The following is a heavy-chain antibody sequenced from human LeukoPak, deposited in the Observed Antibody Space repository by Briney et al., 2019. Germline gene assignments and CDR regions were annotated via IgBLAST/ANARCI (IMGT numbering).Heavy chain of an antibody. CDR1: GFTVSTNY. Sequence: GGSLRLSCAASGFTVSTNYMTWVRQAPGKGLEWVSILYSSGSGYYADSVKGRFTISRDNSKNTLYLQLNTLRTEDTAVYYCAKGRGRYFRAGLDYWGQGTLVTVSS. CDR3: AKGRGRYFRAGLDY. D-gene: IGHD1-26*01. CDR2: LYSSGSG. V-gene: IGHV3-53*01. J-gene: IGHJ4*02.